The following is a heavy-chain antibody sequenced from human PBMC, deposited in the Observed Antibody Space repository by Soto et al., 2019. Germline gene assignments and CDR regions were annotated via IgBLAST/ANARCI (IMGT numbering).Heavy chain of an antibody. Sequence: GSLRLSCAASGFTFSSHWMSWVRQAPGKGREWLASIKQDGSEKHYVDSVKGRFTISRDNAKNSLYLQMNSLRVEDTAVYYCARVYYDYIWGSYPLVNWGQGTLVTVSS. CDR3: ARVYYDYIWGSYPLVN. J-gene: IGHJ4*02. V-gene: IGHV3-7*01. CDR2: IKQDGSEK. D-gene: IGHD3-16*02. CDR1: GFTFSSHW.